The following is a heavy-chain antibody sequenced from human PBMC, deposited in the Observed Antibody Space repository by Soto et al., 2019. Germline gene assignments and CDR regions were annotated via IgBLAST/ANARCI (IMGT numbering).Heavy chain of an antibody. CDR3: ARAYYDILTGYRRYYYYGMDV. CDR1: GFTFSSYG. V-gene: IGHV3-33*01. Sequence: GGSLRLSCAASGFTFSSYGMHWVRQAPGKGLEWVAVIWYDGSNKYYADSVKGRFTISRDNSKNTLYLQMNSLRAEDTAVYYCARAYYDILTGYRRYYYYGMDVWGQGTTVTVSS. D-gene: IGHD3-9*01. J-gene: IGHJ6*02. CDR2: IWYDGSNK.